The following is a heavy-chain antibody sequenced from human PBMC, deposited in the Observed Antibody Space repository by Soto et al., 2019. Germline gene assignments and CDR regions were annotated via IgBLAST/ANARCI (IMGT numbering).Heavy chain of an antibody. J-gene: IGHJ5*02. CDR1: GFTFSSYP. CDR3: AKALVVVPAAINWFDP. V-gene: IGHV3-23*01. D-gene: IGHD2-2*01. CDR2: ISGSGGST. Sequence: PGGSLRLSCAASGFTFSSYPMSWVPQAPGKGLEWVSAISGSGGSTYYADSVKGRFTISRDNSKNTLYLQMNSLRAEDTAVYYCAKALVVVPAAINWFDPWGQGTLVTVSS.